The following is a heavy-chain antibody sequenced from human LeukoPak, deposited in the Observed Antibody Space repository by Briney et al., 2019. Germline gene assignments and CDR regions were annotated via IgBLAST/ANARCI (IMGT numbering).Heavy chain of an antibody. Sequence: GGSLRLSCAASGFTFSSYAMHWVRQAPGKGLEWVAVISYGGSNKYYADSVRGRFTISRDNSKNTLYLQMNSLRAEDTALYYCARDPRYSSIPGWFDPWGQGTLVTVSS. D-gene: IGHD6-13*01. CDR1: GFTFSSYA. CDR3: ARDPRYSSIPGWFDP. CDR2: ISYGGSNK. J-gene: IGHJ5*02. V-gene: IGHV3-30*04.